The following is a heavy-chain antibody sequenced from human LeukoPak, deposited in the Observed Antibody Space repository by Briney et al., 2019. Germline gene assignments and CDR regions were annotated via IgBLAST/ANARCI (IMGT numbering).Heavy chain of an antibody. CDR3: ARANMVRGVGLFFDRDWFDP. J-gene: IGHJ5*02. CDR1: GYTFTGYY. V-gene: IGHV1-2*02. D-gene: IGHD3-10*01. Sequence: ASVKVSCKASGYTFTGYYMHWVRQAPGQGLEWMGWINPNSGGTNYAQKFQGRVTMTRDTSISTAYMELSGLRSDDTAVYYCARANMVRGVGLFFDRDWFDPWGQGTLVTVSS. CDR2: INPNSGGT.